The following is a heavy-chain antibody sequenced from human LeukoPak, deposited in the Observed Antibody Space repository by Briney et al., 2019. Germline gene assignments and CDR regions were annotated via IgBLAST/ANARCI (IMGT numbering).Heavy chain of an antibody. CDR1: GYTFTSYG. CDR3: AREDGSSWSDYYFDY. D-gene: IGHD6-13*01. J-gene: IGHJ4*02. CDR2: INPNSGGT. Sequence: ASVKVSCKASGYTFTSYGISWVRQAPGQGLEWMGWINPNSGGTNYAQKFQGRVTMTRDTSISTAYMELSRLRSDDTAVYYCAREDGSSWSDYYFDYWGQGTLVTVSS. V-gene: IGHV1-2*02.